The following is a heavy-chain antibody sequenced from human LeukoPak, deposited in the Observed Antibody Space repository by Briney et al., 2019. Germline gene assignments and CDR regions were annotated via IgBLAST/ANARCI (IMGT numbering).Heavy chain of an antibody. CDR2: IYYSGST. CDR1: GGSISSYH. V-gene: IGHV4-59*01. D-gene: IGHD1-26*01. CDR3: ARDRSRSGNPFDY. J-gene: IGHJ4*02. Sequence: PSETLSLTCTVSGGSISSYHWSWIRQPPGKGLEWIGYIYYSGSTNYNPSLKSRVTISVDTSKNQFSLKLSSVTAADTAVYYCARDRSRSGNPFDYWGQGTLVTVSS.